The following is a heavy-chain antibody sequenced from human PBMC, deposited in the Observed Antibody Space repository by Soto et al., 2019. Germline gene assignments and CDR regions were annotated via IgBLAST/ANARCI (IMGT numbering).Heavy chain of an antibody. CDR3: ARDTDYRDYYFDY. J-gene: IGHJ4*02. CDR1: GFTVSSNY. CDR2: IYSGGST. D-gene: IGHD4-17*01. V-gene: IGHV3-66*01. Sequence: GGSLRLSCAASGFTVSSNYMSWVRQAPGKGLEWVSVIYSGGSTYYADSVKGRFTISRDTSKNTLYLQMNSLRVEDTAIYYCARDTDYRDYYFDYWGQGTLVTVSS.